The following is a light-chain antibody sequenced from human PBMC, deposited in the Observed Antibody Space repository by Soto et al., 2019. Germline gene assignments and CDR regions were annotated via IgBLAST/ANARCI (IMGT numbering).Light chain of an antibody. Sequence: DIQMTQSPSTLSASVGDRVTISCGASQSISSWLAWYQQKPGKAPKLLIYKASSLESGVPSRFSGSGSGTEFTLTISSLQPDDFATYYCQQYNSYLWTFGQGTEVDIK. CDR1: QSISSW. J-gene: IGKJ1*01. CDR2: KAS. CDR3: QQYNSYLWT. V-gene: IGKV1-5*03.